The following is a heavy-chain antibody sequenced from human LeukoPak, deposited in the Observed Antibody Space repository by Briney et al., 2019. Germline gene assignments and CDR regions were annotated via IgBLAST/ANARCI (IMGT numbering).Heavy chain of an antibody. J-gene: IGHJ5*02. V-gene: IGHV1-18*01. CDR1: GYTFTSYG. Sequence: ASVEVSCKASGYTFTSYGISWVRQAPGQGLEWMGWISAYNGNTNYAQKLQGRVTMTTDTYTSTAYMELRSLRSDDTAVYYCARLPDYYDSSWFDPWGQGTLVTVSS. CDR3: ARLPDYYDSSWFDP. D-gene: IGHD3-22*01. CDR2: ISAYNGNT.